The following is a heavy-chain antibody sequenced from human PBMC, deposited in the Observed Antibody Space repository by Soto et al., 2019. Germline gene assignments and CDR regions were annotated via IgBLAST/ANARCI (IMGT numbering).Heavy chain of an antibody. CDR3: ARTTPAGYYSGGSCYETHDY. Sequence: SVTVSCEASVGTFSSYASSWVRQAPGQGLEWMGGIIPIFGTANYAQKFQGRVTITADESTSTAYMELSSLRSEDTAVYYCARTTPAGYYSGGSCYETHDYWGQGTLVTVSS. V-gene: IGHV1-69*13. D-gene: IGHD2-15*01. CDR1: VGTFSSYA. J-gene: IGHJ4*02. CDR2: IIPIFGTA.